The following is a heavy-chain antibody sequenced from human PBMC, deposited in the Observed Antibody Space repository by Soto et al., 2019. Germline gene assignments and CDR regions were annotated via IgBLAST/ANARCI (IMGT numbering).Heavy chain of an antibody. CDR1: GFTVSSNY. J-gene: IGHJ4*02. V-gene: IGHV3-66*01. CDR3: ARWHYYASGSAFDY. D-gene: IGHD3-10*01. Sequence: PASGFTVSSNYMSWVRQAPGKGLEWVSVIYSGGSTYYADSMKGRFTISRDNSKNTLYLQMNNLRAEDTAVYYCARWHYYASGSAFDYWGQGTLVTVSS. CDR2: IYSGGST.